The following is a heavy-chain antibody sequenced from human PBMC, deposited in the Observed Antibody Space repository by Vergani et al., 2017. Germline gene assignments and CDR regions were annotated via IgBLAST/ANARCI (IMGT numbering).Heavy chain of an antibody. Sequence: EVQLVQSGAEVKKHGATMKISCKVSGYTFTDHYMHWVKQDPGKGLEWMGLVNPEDGETIYAEKFKGRVTIAADTSTDTAHLELSSLRSEDTAVYYCATPQTVTTGGMEVWGQGTTVIVSS. J-gene: IGHJ6*02. V-gene: IGHV1-69-2*01. CDR3: ATPQTVTTGGMEV. D-gene: IGHD4-17*01. CDR1: GYTFTDHY. CDR2: VNPEDGET.